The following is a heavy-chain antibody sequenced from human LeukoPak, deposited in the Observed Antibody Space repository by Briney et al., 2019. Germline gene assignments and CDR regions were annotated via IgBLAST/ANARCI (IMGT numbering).Heavy chain of an antibody. CDR1: GGSFSGYY. CDR2: INHSGST. Sequence: SETPSLTCAVYGGSFSGYYWSWIRQPPGKGLEWIGEINHSGSTNYNPSLKSRVTISVDTSKNQFSLKLSSVTAADTAVYYCARGPSSSWYKKAGTFDYWGQGTLVTVSS. CDR3: ARGPSSSWYKKAGTFDY. J-gene: IGHJ4*02. D-gene: IGHD6-13*01. V-gene: IGHV4-34*01.